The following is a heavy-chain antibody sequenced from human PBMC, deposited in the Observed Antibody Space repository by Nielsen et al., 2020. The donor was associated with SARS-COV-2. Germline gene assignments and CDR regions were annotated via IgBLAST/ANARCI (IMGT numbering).Heavy chain of an antibody. Sequence: GGSLRLSCAASGFTFSSYAMHWVRQAPGKGLEWVAVISYDGSNKYYTDSVKGRFTISRDNSKNTLYLQMNSLRAEDTAVYYCARDLRLGEEVDHWGQGTLVTVSS. CDR2: ISYDGSNK. CDR1: GFTFSSYA. V-gene: IGHV3-30-3*01. J-gene: IGHJ4*02. D-gene: IGHD3-10*01. CDR3: ARDLRLGEEVDH.